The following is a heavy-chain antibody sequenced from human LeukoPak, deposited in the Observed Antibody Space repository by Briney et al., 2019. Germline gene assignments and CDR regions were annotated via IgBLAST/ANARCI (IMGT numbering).Heavy chain of an antibody. J-gene: IGHJ4*02. Sequence: ASVKVSCKASGYTFTSYYMHWVRQAPGQGLEWMGIINTSGGSTTYAQKFQGRVSMTRDTSTSTAYMELSSLRSEDTAVYYCARQTTVTTGVDYWGQGTLVTVSS. CDR2: INTSGGST. V-gene: IGHV1-46*01. CDR3: ARQTTVTTGVDY. D-gene: IGHD4-17*01. CDR1: GYTFTSYY.